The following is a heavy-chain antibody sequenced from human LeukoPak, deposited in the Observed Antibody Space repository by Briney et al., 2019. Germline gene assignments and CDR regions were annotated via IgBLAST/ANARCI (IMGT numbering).Heavy chain of an antibody. CDR2: ISSSSSYI. Sequence: GSLRLSCAASGFTFSSYSMNWVRQAPGKGLEWGPSISSSSSYIYYADSVKGRFTISRDNAKNSLYLQMNSLRAEDTAVYYCARLGRGYSYGWRPFDYWGQGTLVTVSS. V-gene: IGHV3-21*01. CDR3: ARLGRGYSYGWRPFDY. J-gene: IGHJ4*02. D-gene: IGHD5-18*01. CDR1: GFTFSSYS.